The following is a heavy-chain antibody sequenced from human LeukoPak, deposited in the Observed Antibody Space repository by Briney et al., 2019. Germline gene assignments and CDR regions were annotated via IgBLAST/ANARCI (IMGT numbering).Heavy chain of an antibody. V-gene: IGHV1-18*01. CDR3: AREGRYCSSTSCLTLDY. CDR1: GYTFTSYG. D-gene: IGHD2-2*01. Sequence: ASVKVSCKASGYTFTSYGISWVRQAPGQGLEWMGWISAYNGNTNYAQRLQGRVTMTTDTSTSTAYMELRSLRSDDTAVYYCAREGRYCSSTSCLTLDYWGQRTLVTVSS. CDR2: ISAYNGNT. J-gene: IGHJ4*02.